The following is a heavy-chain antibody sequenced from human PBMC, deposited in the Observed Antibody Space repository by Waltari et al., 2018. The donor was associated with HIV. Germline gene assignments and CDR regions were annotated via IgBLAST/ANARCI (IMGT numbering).Heavy chain of an antibody. D-gene: IGHD2-15*01. J-gene: IGHJ6*02. Sequence: EVQLVESGGGLVQPGGSLRLSCSASGFTFSSSAMHLVRQAPGKGLEYVSAISNNGHSTYYADSVKGRFTISRDNSKNTLNLQMSSLRAEDTAVYYCVKEGGYCSGGRCYYYGMDVWGQGTTVTVSS. CDR1: GFTFSSSA. CDR2: ISNNGHST. V-gene: IGHV3-64D*06. CDR3: VKEGGYCSGGRCYYYGMDV.